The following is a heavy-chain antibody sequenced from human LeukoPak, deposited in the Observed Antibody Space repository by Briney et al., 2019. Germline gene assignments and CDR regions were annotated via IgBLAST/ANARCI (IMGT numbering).Heavy chain of an antibody. J-gene: IGHJ4*02. CDR3: ATDKAVRAVTTGTYY. D-gene: IGHD4-11*01. CDR2: VDPEDGET. CDR1: GYTFTDYY. V-gene: IGHV1-69-2*01. Sequence: ASVKVSCKVSGYTFTDYYMHWVQQAPGKGLEWMGLVDPEDGETIYAEKFQGRVTITADTSTDTAYMELSSLRSEDTAVYYCATDKAVRAVTTGTYYWGQGTLVTVSS.